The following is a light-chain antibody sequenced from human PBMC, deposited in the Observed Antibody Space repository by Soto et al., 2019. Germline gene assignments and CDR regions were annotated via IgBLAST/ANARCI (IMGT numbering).Light chain of an antibody. V-gene: IGKV3-15*01. Sequence: EIVMTQSPATLSVSPGERATLSCRASQSVAGNLAWYQQKPGQAPRLLIYGASTRATGFPARFSGSGSGTEFTRTISSLQSEDFAVYYCQQYNNWPQTFGQGTKVEIK. CDR2: GAS. CDR3: QQYNNWPQT. J-gene: IGKJ1*01. CDR1: QSVAGN.